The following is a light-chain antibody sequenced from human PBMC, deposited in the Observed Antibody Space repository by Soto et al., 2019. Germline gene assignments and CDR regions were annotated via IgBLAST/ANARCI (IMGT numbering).Light chain of an antibody. CDR3: AAWDDSLSGPV. J-gene: IGLJ7*01. V-gene: IGLV1-47*01. CDR2: RYN. Sequence: QSVLTQPPSASGTPGQRVTISCSGSSSNIGSNYVYWYQQLPGTAPKLLIYRYNQRPSGVPDRFSGSKSGTSASLVISGLRSEDEADYYCAAWDDSLSGPVFGGGTQLTVL. CDR1: SSNIGSNY.